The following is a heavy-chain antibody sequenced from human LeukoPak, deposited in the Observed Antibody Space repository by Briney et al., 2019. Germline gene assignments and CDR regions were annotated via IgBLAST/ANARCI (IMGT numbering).Heavy chain of an antibody. CDR2: IYYSGST. CDR3: ARGVRNYDSSGYAFGY. CDR1: GGSISSGGYY. Sequence: PSETLSLTCTVSGGSISSGGYYWSWIRQHPGKGLEWIGYIYYSGSTYYNPSLKSRVTISVDTSKNQFSLKLSSVTAADTAVYYCARGVRNYDSSGYAFGYWGQGTLVTVSS. D-gene: IGHD3-22*01. J-gene: IGHJ4*02. V-gene: IGHV4-31*03.